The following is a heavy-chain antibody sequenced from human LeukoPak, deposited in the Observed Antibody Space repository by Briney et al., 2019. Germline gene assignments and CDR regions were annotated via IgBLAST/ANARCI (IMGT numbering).Heavy chain of an antibody. D-gene: IGHD2-2*01. CDR2: MKQDGSEK. CDR3: VSFYETY. CDR1: GFTFSDYW. V-gene: IGHV3-7*01. J-gene: IGHJ4*02. Sequence: GGSLRLSCAASGFTFSDYWMSWVRQAPGKGLEWVANMKQDGSEKYYVDSVKGRFTISKDNAKNTVYLQMNNLRAEDTAVYYCVSFYETYWGRGTLVTVSS.